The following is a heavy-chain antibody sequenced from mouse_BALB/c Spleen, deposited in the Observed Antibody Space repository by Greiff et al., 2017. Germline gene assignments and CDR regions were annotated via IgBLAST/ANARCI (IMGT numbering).Heavy chain of an antibody. D-gene: IGHD2-14*01. Sequence: EVQGVESGGGLVKLGGSLKLSCAASGFTFSSYYMSWVRQTPEKRLELVAAINSNGGSTYYPDTVKGRFTISRDNAKNTLYLQMSSLKSEDTALYYCARHYRYDSYAMDYWGQGTSVTVSS. CDR2: INSNGGST. CDR3: ARHYRYDSYAMDY. J-gene: IGHJ4*01. V-gene: IGHV5-6-2*01. CDR1: GFTFSSYY.